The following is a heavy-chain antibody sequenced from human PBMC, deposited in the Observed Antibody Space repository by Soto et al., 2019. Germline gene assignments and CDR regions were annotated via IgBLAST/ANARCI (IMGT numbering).Heavy chain of an antibody. CDR1: GFSLSTSGVG. CDR2: IYWNDDK. V-gene: IGHV2-5*01. D-gene: IGHD2-15*01. J-gene: IGHJ4*02. Sequence: SGPTLVNPTQTLTLTCTFSGFSLSTSGVGVGWIRQPPGKALEWLALIYWNDDKRYSPSLKSSLTITNDTSKNQVVLTMTNIDPVDTATYYSAHRPSFYCSGGSCYSPAPFDYWGQGTLVTVSS. CDR3: AHRPSFYCSGGSCYSPAPFDY.